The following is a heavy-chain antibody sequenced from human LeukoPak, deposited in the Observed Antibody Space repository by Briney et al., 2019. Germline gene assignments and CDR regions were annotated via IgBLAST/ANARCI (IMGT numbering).Heavy chain of an antibody. CDR2: INSDGSST. V-gene: IGHV3-74*01. CDR1: GFTFSSYW. J-gene: IGHJ4*02. Sequence: GGSLRLSCAASGFTFSSYWMHWVRQAPGKGLVWVSRINSDGSSTSYADSVKGRFTISRDNAKNTLYLQMNSLRAEDTAVYYCAREGAYSGWYYFDYWGQGTLVTVSS. D-gene: IGHD6-19*01. CDR3: AREGAYSGWYYFDY.